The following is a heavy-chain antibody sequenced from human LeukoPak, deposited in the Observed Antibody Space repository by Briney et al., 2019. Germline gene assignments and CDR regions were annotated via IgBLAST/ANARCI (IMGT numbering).Heavy chain of an antibody. D-gene: IGHD6-6*01. CDR2: ISSSSSYI. J-gene: IGHJ4*02. CDR3: ARGGHIAARPSDFDY. CDR1: GFTFSSYA. Sequence: SGGSLRLSCAASGFTFSSYALSWVRQAPGKGLEWVSTISSSSSYIYYADSVKGRFTISRDNAKNSLYLQMNSLRAEDTAVYYCARGGHIAARPSDFDYWGQGTLVTVSS. V-gene: IGHV3-21*01.